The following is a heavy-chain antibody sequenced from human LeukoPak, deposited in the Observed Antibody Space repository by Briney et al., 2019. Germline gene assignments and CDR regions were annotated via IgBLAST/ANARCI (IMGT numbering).Heavy chain of an antibody. D-gene: IGHD5-18*01. Sequence: ASVKVSCKASGYTFTSYYMHWVRQAPGQGLEWMGIINPSGGSTSYAQKFQGRVTMTRDTSTSTVYMELSSLRSEDTAVYYCARPLKPVDTAMVAYYYYGMDVWGQGTTVTVSS. V-gene: IGHV1-46*01. CDR2: INPSGGST. J-gene: IGHJ6*02. CDR1: GYTFTSYY. CDR3: ARPLKPVDTAMVAYYYYGMDV.